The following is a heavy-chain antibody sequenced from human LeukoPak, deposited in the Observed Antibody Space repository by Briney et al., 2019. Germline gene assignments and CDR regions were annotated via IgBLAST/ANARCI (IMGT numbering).Heavy chain of an antibody. CDR2: IYYGGYT. CDR3: QSRFLEWLLDY. V-gene: IGHV4-39*01. CDR1: GGSISSNNYD. D-gene: IGHD3-3*01. J-gene: IGHJ4*02. Sequence: SETLSLTCTVSGGSISSNNYDWGWIRQPPGKGLEWIGSIYYGGYTYYNPSLKSRVTISVDTSKNQFSLKLSSVTAADTAIYYCQSRFLEWLLDYWGQGTLVTVSS.